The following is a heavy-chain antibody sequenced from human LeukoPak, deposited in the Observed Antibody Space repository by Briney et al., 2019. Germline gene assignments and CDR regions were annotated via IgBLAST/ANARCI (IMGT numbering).Heavy chain of an antibody. J-gene: IGHJ4*02. Sequence: ASVKVSCKASGYIFNNYVIHWVRQAPGQRLEWMGWINPGNGDTKYSQKFLSRVTLSRDTSASTVYMELSSLRSEDTAVYYCTSSAKDIVVVPAALDYWGQGTLVTVSS. CDR3: TSSAKDIVVVPAALDY. D-gene: IGHD2-2*01. CDR1: GYIFNNYV. V-gene: IGHV1-3*01. CDR2: INPGNGDT.